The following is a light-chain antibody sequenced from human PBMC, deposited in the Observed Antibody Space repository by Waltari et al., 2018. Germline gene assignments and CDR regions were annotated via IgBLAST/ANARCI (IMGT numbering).Light chain of an antibody. Sequence: CQASHDITNYLKWYQQKPGKAPKVLIYDASNLETGVPSRFNGSGSGTDFTFIISSLQPEDIATYYCQQYDNFPPFTFGQGTRLEIK. CDR1: HDITNY. CDR3: QQYDNFPPFT. V-gene: IGKV1-33*01. CDR2: DAS. J-gene: IGKJ5*01.